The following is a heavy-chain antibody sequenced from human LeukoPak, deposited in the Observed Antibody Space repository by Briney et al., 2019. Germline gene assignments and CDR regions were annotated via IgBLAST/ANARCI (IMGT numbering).Heavy chain of an antibody. V-gene: IGHV4-39*07. CDR1: GGSISSSKYY. Sequence: SETLSLTCSVSGGSISSSKYYWGWIRQPPGKGLEWIGSIYYSGSTNYNPSLKSRVTISVDKSKNQFSLKLSSVTAADTAVYYCARDMGSSWYYFDYWGQGTLVTVSS. D-gene: IGHD6-13*01. CDR3: ARDMGSSWYYFDY. CDR2: IYYSGST. J-gene: IGHJ4*02.